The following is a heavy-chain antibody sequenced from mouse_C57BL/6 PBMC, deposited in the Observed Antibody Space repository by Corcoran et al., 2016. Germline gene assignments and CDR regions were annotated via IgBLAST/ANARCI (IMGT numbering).Heavy chain of an antibody. CDR3: ARREGDGGYAMDD. D-gene: IGHD3-3*01. Sequence: QIQLVQSGPELKKPGETVKISCKASGYTFTTYGMSWVKQAPGKGLKWMGWINTYSGVPTDADGFKGRFAFSLETSASTAYLQINNLKNEDTATYFCARREGDGGYAMDDWGQGTSATVSS. V-gene: IGHV9-3*01. CDR1: GYTFTTYG. J-gene: IGHJ4*01. CDR2: INTYSGVP.